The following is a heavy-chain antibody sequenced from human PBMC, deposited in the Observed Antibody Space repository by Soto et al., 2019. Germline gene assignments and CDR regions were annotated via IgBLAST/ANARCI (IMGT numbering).Heavy chain of an antibody. Sequence: SETLSLTCTVSGGSISSYYWSWIRQPPGKGLEWIGYIYYSGSTNYNPSLKSRVTISVDTSKNQFSLKLNSMTAADTAVYYCARHNYGSGSTYFDYWGQGTLVTVYS. CDR3: ARHNYGSGSTYFDY. CDR1: GGSISSYY. D-gene: IGHD3-10*01. V-gene: IGHV4-59*08. CDR2: IYYSGST. J-gene: IGHJ4*02.